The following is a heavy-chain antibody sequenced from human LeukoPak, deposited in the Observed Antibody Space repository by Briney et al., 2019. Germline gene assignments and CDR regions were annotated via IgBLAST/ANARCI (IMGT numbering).Heavy chain of an antibody. CDR3: ARHKAEYSSSSWLFY. CDR2: IYPGDSDT. J-gene: IGHJ4*02. CDR1: GSSFTSYW. D-gene: IGHD6-6*01. V-gene: IGHV5-51*01. Sequence: GESLKISCKGSGSSFTSYWIGWVRQMPGKGLEWMGIIYPGDSDTRYSPSFQGQVTISADKSISTAYLQWSSLKASDTAMYYCARHKAEYSSSSWLFYWGQGTLVTVSS.